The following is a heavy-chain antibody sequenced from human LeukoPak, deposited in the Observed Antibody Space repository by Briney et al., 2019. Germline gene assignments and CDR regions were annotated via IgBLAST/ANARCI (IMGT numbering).Heavy chain of an antibody. Sequence: SETLSLTCTVSGGSISSYYWSWIRQPPGKGLEWIGYIYYSGSTNYNPSLKSRVTISVDTSKNQFSLKLSSVTAADTAVYYCARHRRKRSSKYYFDYWGQGTLVTVSP. J-gene: IGHJ4*02. CDR1: GGSISSYY. V-gene: IGHV4-59*08. D-gene: IGHD6-13*01. CDR2: IYYSGST. CDR3: ARHRRKRSSKYYFDY.